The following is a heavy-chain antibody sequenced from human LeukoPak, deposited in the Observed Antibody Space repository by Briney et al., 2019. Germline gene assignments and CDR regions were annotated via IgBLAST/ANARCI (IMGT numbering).Heavy chain of an antibody. CDR2: IYHSGST. CDR1: GYSISSGYY. V-gene: IGHV4-38-2*02. CDR3: ARDLRRIYGSGARQYSSGWYYFDY. J-gene: IGHJ4*02. D-gene: IGHD6-19*01. Sequence: PSATLSLTCAVSGYSISSGYYWGWIRQPPGKGLEWIGSIYHSGSTYYNPSLKSRVTISVDTSKNQFSLKLSSVTAADTAVYYCARDLRRIYGSGARQYSSGWYYFDYWGQGTLVTVSS.